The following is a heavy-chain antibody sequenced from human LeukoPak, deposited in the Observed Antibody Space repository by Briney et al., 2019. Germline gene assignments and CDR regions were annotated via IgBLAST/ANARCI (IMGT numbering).Heavy chain of an antibody. CDR1: GYTFTNYW. V-gene: IGHV5-51*01. J-gene: IGHJ3*02. CDR2: IYPGDSDT. D-gene: IGHD3-10*01. CDR3: ARRYYASGSDAFDI. Sequence: GESLKISCKGSGYTFTNYWIGWVRQVPGKGLEWMGFIYPGDSDTRYSPSFQGQVSISADKSISTTYLQWSSLKASDTAMYYCARRYYASGSDAFDIWGQGTMVTVSS.